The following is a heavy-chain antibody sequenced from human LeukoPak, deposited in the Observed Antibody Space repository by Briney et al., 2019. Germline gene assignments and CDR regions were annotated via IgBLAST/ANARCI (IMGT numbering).Heavy chain of an antibody. J-gene: IGHJ4*02. Sequence: GGSLRLSCAASGFTFSSYAMNWVRQAPGKGLEWVAKIKEGGSEKHYADSVMGRFTISRDNAEDSLFLQMDSLRVEDTAVYYCARWLYSSGWSLDPWGQGILVTVSS. CDR1: GFTFSSYA. CDR3: ARWLYSSGWSLDP. V-gene: IGHV3-7*03. D-gene: IGHD6-19*01. CDR2: IKEGGSEK.